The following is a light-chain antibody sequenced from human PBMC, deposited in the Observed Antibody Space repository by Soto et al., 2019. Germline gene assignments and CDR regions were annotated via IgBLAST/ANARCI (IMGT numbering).Light chain of an antibody. CDR3: QQYNDWYT. J-gene: IGKJ5*01. Sequence: IVMTQSPATLSVSPGQRATLSCRASLSVSSNLAWYQHKPGQAPRLLIYGAYTRATGIPARFSGSGSGTEFTLTINSLQSEDFAVYYCQQYNDWYTFGQGTRLEIK. CDR2: GAY. CDR1: LSVSSN. V-gene: IGKV3-15*01.